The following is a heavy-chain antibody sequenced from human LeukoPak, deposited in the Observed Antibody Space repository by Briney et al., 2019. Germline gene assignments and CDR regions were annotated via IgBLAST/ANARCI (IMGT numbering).Heavy chain of an antibody. CDR3: AKSGYNRFDY. V-gene: IGHV3-30*02. Sequence: PGGSLRLSCAASGFTFSSYVMHWVRQAPGKGLEWVAFIRYDGSYKYYSDSVKGRFTISRDNSKNTLYLQMNSLRPEDTAVYYCAKSGYNRFDYWGQGTLVTVSS. CDR1: GFTFSSYV. J-gene: IGHJ4*02. D-gene: IGHD5-24*01. CDR2: IRYDGSYK.